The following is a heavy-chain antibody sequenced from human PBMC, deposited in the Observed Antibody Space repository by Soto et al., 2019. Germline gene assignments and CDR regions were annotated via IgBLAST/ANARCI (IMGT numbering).Heavy chain of an antibody. V-gene: IGHV4-61*08. Sequence: SETLSLTCTVSGGSISSGGYYWSWIRQPPGRGLEWIGHIFYSGSTNYNPALKSRVTISVDTSKSQFSLNLSSVTAADTAVYYCAKDSGYNYGYFRWFDPWGQGTLVTVSS. CDR2: IFYSGST. D-gene: IGHD5-18*01. CDR3: AKDSGYNYGYFRWFDP. J-gene: IGHJ5*02. CDR1: GGSISSGGYY.